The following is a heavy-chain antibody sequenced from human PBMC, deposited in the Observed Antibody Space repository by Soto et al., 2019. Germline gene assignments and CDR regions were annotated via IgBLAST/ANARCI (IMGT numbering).Heavy chain of an antibody. Sequence: SETLSLTCTVSDGSISNFYWSWIRQPPGKGLEWIGYISSSGNTNYNPSLKSRVSISVDTSKNQFSLNLTSVTAADTGVYYCARAPMILTRSYFDSWGQGTPVTVSS. CDR2: ISSSGNT. D-gene: IGHD3-16*01. CDR3: ARAPMILTRSYFDS. J-gene: IGHJ4*02. V-gene: IGHV4-59*01. CDR1: DGSISNFY.